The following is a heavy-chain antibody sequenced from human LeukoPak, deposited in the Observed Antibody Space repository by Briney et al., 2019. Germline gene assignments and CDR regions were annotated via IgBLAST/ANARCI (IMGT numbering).Heavy chain of an antibody. CDR3: ANLDGRGNIP. J-gene: IGHJ5*02. V-gene: IGHV3-66*01. D-gene: IGHD3/OR15-3a*01. Sequence: GGSLRLSCAASGFTVSRNYYMSWVRQAPGKGLEWVSVIYNDGTTYYADSVKGRFTISRDNSKNTVYLQMNSLRAEDTAVYYCANLDGRGNIPWGQGTLVTVSS. CDR1: GFTVSRNYY. CDR2: IYNDGTT.